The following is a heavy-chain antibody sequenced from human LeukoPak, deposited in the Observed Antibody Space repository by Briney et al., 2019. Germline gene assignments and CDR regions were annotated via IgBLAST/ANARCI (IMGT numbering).Heavy chain of an antibody. CDR1: GFTFSDYY. J-gene: IGHJ3*02. V-gene: IGHV3-23*01. CDR3: AKDHYGDYFSTGAFDI. Sequence: TGGSLRLSCAASGFTFSDYYMSWVRQAPGEGLEWVSAISGSGGSTYNADSVKGRFTISRDNSKNTMYLQMNSLRAEDTAVYYCAKDHYGDYFSTGAFDIWGQGTTVIVSS. CDR2: ISGSGGST. D-gene: IGHD4-17*01.